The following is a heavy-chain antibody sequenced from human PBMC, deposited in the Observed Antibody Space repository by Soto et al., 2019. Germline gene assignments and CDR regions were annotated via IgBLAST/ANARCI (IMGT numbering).Heavy chain of an antibody. J-gene: IGHJ4*02. Sequence: VKVSCKVSGYTLTELSMHWVRQAPGKGLEWMGGFDPEDGETIYAQKFQGRVTMTEDTSTDTAYMELSSLRSEDTAVYYCATDYRNYYDSSGYCWGQGTLVTVSS. D-gene: IGHD3-22*01. CDR2: FDPEDGET. V-gene: IGHV1-24*01. CDR1: GYTLTELS. CDR3: ATDYRNYYDSSGYC.